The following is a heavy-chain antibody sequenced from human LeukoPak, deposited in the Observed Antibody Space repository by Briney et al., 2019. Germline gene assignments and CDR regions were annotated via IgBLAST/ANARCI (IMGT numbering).Heavy chain of an antibody. V-gene: IGHV4-59*01. D-gene: IGHD3-16*01. CDR2: IYYSGST. Sequence: SETLSLTCAVYGGSFSGYYWSWIRQPPGKGLEWIGYIYYSGSTNYNPSLKSRVTISVDTSKNQFSLKLSSVTAADTAVYYCARALGGGTFYYYYYMDVWGKETTVTVSS. CDR1: GGSFSGYY. CDR3: ARALGGGTFYYYYYMDV. J-gene: IGHJ6*03.